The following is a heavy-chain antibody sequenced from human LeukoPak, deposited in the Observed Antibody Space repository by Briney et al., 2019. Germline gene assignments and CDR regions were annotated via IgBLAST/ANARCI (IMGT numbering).Heavy chain of an antibody. V-gene: IGHV4-34*01. J-gene: IGHJ6*04. CDR1: GGSFSGYY. CDR3: ARVIVVVPAATSDV. Sequence: PSETLSLTCAVYGGSFSGYYWSWIRQPPGKGLEWIGEINHSGSTNYNPSLKSRVTISVDTSKNQFSLKLSSVTAADTAVYYCARVIVVVPAATSDVWGKGTTVTVSS. D-gene: IGHD2-2*01. CDR2: INHSGST.